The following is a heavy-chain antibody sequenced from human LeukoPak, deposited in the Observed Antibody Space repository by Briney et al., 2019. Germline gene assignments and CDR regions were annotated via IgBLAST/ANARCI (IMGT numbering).Heavy chain of an antibody. CDR1: GFTFSSYA. Sequence: GGSLRLSCAASGFTFSSYAMHWVRQAPGKGLEWVAVISYDGSNKYYADSVKGRFTISRDNSKSTLYLQMNSLRAEDTAVYYCAKTTKAIVVDNYFDYWGQGALVTVSS. D-gene: IGHD3-22*01. J-gene: IGHJ4*02. CDR3: AKTTKAIVVDNYFDY. V-gene: IGHV3-30*04. CDR2: ISYDGSNK.